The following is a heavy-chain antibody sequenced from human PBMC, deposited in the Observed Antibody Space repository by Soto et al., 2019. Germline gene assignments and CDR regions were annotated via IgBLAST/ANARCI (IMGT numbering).Heavy chain of an antibody. CDR2: IEGDGGEK. D-gene: IGHD1-26*01. CDR3: ARGEGQWEPEDY. Sequence: LRLSCAASGFPFSSYWMTWVRQATGKGLEWVANIEGDGGEKYYVDSVKGRFTISRDNAKNSLYLQMNSLRVEDMAVYYCARGEGQWEPEDYRGQGTLVTVPS. J-gene: IGHJ4*02. V-gene: IGHV3-7*01. CDR1: GFPFSSYW.